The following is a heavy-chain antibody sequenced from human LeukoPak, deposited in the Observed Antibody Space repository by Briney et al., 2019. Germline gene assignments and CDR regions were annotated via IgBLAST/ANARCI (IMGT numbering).Heavy chain of an antibody. D-gene: IGHD3-3*01. J-gene: IGHJ4*02. V-gene: IGHV4-4*07. CDR1: GGSISSYY. CDR2: IYTSGST. Sequence: SETLSLTCTVSGGSISSYYWSWIRQPAGKGLEWIGRIYTSGSTNYNPSLKSRVTMSVGTSKNQFSLKLSSVTAADTAVYYCAREDITIFGVVTTYYFDYWGQGTLVTVSS. CDR3: AREDITIFGVVTTYYFDY.